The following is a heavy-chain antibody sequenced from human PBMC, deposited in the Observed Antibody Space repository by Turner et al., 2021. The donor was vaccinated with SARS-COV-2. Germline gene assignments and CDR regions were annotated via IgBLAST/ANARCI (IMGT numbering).Heavy chain of an antibody. V-gene: IGHV4-34*01. Sequence: QVQLQQWGAGLLKPSETLSLTCAVYGGSFSGYYWSWIRQPPGKGLEWIGEINHSGSTNYNPSLKSRVTMSVDTSKNQFSLNLSSVTAADTAVYYCARGATLQYSFDYWGQGTLVTVSS. J-gene: IGHJ4*02. CDR2: INHSGST. D-gene: IGHD4-4*01. CDR1: GGSFSGYY. CDR3: ARGATLQYSFDY.